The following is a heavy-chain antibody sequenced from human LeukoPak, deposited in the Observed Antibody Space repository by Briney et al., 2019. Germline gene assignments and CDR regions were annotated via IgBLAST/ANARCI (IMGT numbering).Heavy chain of an antibody. D-gene: IGHD5-24*01. CDR3: AKDRGSRRDGYNLPDY. Sequence: GGSLKLSCAASGFTFSSYAMSWVRQAPGKGLEWVSAISGSGGSTYYADSVKGRFTISRDNSKNTLYLQMNSLRAEDTAAYYCAKDRGSRRDGYNLPDYWGQGTLVTVSS. CDR2: ISGSGGST. V-gene: IGHV3-23*01. CDR1: GFTFSSYA. J-gene: IGHJ4*02.